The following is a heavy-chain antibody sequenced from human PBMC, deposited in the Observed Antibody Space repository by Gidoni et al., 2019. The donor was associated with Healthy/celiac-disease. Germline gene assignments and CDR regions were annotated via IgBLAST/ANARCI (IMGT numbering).Heavy chain of an antibody. CDR3: AKGGLLGEFTTMIVPPFDY. Sequence: EVQLLESGGGLVQPGGYLRLPCAASGFTFSSYAMSWVRQAPGKGLEWVSAISGSGGSTYYADSVKGRFTISRDNSKNTLYLQMNSLRAEDTAVYYCAKGGLLGEFTTMIVPPFDYWGQGTLVTVSS. CDR1: GFTFSSYA. D-gene: IGHD3-22*01. J-gene: IGHJ4*02. V-gene: IGHV3-23*01. CDR2: ISGSGGST.